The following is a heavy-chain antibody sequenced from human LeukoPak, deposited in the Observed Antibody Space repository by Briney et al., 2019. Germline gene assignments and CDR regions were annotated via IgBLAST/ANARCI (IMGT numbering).Heavy chain of an antibody. CDR1: GYTFTTYA. CDR3: ARGIVVQPSANWFDP. CDR2: INADDGNT. V-gene: IGHV1-3*01. Sequence: VASVKVSCKTSGYTFTTYAIHWVRQAPGQRLEWMGLINADDGNTRYSQRFQGRVTITRDTSANTAYMELSSLRFVDTAVYYCARGIVVQPSANWFDPWGQGTPVTVSS. D-gene: IGHD2-2*01. J-gene: IGHJ5*02.